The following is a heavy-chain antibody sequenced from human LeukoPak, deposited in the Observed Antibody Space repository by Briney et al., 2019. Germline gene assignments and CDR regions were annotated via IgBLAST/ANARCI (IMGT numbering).Heavy chain of an antibody. CDR1: GFTFSNYA. Sequence: PGGSLRLSCAASGFTFSNYAMNWVRQAPGKGLEWVSVIRSSGGGDSTYYADSVKGRFTISRDNSKNTLYLQMNSLRAEDTAVYYCAKDRGYDSSGYYYRRIFTTYQFDYWGQGTLVTVSS. CDR3: AKDRGYDSSGYYYRRIFTTYQFDY. V-gene: IGHV3-23*01. D-gene: IGHD3-22*01. J-gene: IGHJ4*02. CDR2: IRSSGGGDST.